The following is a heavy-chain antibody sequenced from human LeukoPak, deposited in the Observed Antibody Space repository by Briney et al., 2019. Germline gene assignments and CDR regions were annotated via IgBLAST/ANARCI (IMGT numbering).Heavy chain of an antibody. CDR3: AVFDSSGYYRADY. CDR2: MNPNSGNT. J-gene: IGHJ4*02. D-gene: IGHD3-22*01. V-gene: IGHV1-8*01. CDR1: GYTFTSYD. Sequence: ASVKVSCKDSGYTFTSYDINWVRQATGQGLEWMGWMNPNSGNTGYAQKFQGRVTMTRNTSISTAYMELSSLRSEDTAVYYCAVFDSSGYYRADYWGQGTLVTVSS.